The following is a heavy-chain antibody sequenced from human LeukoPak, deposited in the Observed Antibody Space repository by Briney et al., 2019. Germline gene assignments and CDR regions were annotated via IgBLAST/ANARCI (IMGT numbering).Heavy chain of an antibody. V-gene: IGHV3-7*01. CDR1: GFSFSSYR. D-gene: IGHD6-19*01. Sequence: PGGSLRLSCTASGFSFSSYRMSWVRQAPGKGLEWVANIKQDGSDKYYVDSVKGRFTISRDNAKNSLYLQMNSLRAEDSALYYCARASAVAGTRDYWGQGTLVTVSS. CDR2: IKQDGSDK. J-gene: IGHJ4*02. CDR3: ARASAVAGTRDY.